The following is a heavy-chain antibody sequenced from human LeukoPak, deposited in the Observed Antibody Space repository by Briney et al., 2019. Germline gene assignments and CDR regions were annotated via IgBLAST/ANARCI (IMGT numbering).Heavy chain of an antibody. Sequence: GXXLRLSCAASGFTFSSYEMNWVRQAPGKGLEWISYISTSGSTIYYADSVKGRFTISRDNAKNSLYLQMNSLRAEDTAVYFCARDGDYAQDFDYWGQGTLVTVSS. J-gene: IGHJ4*02. CDR1: GFTFSSYE. V-gene: IGHV3-48*03. CDR3: ARDGDYAQDFDY. D-gene: IGHD4-17*01. CDR2: ISTSGSTI.